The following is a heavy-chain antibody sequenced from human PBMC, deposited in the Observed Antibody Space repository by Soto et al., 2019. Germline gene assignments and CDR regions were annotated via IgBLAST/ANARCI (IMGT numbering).Heavy chain of an antibody. CDR3: ARGVYGSGNYYTGPSAFDI. J-gene: IGHJ3*02. CDR2: TIPVFNTA. Sequence: QVQLEQSGAEVKKPGSSVKISCKASGGTLSDHGVSWLRQAPGQGVEWVGGTIPVFNTAKYAQKFKGRVTIAADKSTNIAYMELASLRSDDTAFYYCARGVYGSGNYYTGPSAFDIWGQGTLVIVSS. D-gene: IGHD3-10*01. CDR1: GGTLSDHG. V-gene: IGHV1-69*06.